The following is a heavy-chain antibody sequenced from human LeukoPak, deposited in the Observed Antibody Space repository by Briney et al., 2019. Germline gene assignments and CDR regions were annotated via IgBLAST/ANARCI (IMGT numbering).Heavy chain of an antibody. CDR2: ISGSSSSYI. CDR1: VFTFSDFT. J-gene: IGHJ4*02. V-gene: IGHV3-21*01. D-gene: IGHD1-14*01. Sequence: GGSLRLSCAASVFTFSDFTMNWVRQAPGKGLEWVSCISGSSSSYIYYSDSVRGRFTISRDNAKNSLYLQMNSLTAEDTAVYYCARAVPGFDYWGQGTLVTVSS. CDR3: ARAVPGFDY.